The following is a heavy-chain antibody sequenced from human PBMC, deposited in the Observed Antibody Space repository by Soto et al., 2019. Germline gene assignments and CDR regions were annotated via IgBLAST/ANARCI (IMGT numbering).Heavy chain of an antibody. D-gene: IGHD3-9*01. CDR2: ISPYNDNT. CDR3: ARADAVITINFDY. CDR1: GCTFTYYG. J-gene: IGHJ4*02. V-gene: IGHV1-18*01. Sequence: ASVKVSCKASGCTFTYYGINWVRQAPGQGLEWMGWISPYNDNTNYAQKFQDRVTMTTDTSTRTAYLELRSLRSDDTAVYYCARADAVITINFDYWGQGTLVTVSS.